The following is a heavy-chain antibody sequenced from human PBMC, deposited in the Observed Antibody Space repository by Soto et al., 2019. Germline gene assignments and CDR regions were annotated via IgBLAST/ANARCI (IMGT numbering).Heavy chain of an antibody. D-gene: IGHD6-13*01. CDR2: INHSGST. CDR3: ARGPREQQLVSRPPSTLTKGTKFPYYYYYMDV. CDR1: GGSFSGYY. J-gene: IGHJ6*03. V-gene: IGHV4-34*01. Sequence: SETLSLTCAVYGGSFSGYYWSWLRQPPGKGLEWIGEINHSGSTNYNPSLKSRVTISVDTSKNQFSLKLSSVTAADTAVYYCARGPREQQLVSRPPSTLTKGTKFPYYYYYMDVWGKGTTVTVS.